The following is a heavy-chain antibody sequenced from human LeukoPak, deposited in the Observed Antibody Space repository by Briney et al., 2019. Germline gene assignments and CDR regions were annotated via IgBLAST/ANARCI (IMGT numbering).Heavy chain of an antibody. J-gene: IGHJ4*02. CDR3: ARDVYMITFGGVIVPLDY. Sequence: VASVKVSCKASGYTFTSYGIGWVRQAPRQGLEWMGWISAYNGNTNYAQKLQGRVTMTTDTSTSTAYMELRSLRSDDTAVYYCARDVYMITFGGVIVPLDYWGQGTLVTASS. CDR1: GYTFTSYG. D-gene: IGHD3-16*02. CDR2: ISAYNGNT. V-gene: IGHV1-18*01.